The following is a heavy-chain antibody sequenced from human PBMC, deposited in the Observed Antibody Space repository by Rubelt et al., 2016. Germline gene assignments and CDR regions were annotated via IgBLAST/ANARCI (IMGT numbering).Heavy chain of an antibody. V-gene: IGHV3-23*01. D-gene: IGHD4-17*01. Sequence: VLPGGSLRLSCAASGFTFSSYAMSWVRQAPGKGLEWVSVISGSGGSTYYADSVKGRFTISRDNSNNTLYLEMNSLRAEDTAVYSCAKGVTDRATVTTPLGYWGQGTLVTVSS. CDR3: AKGVTDRATVTTPLGY. CDR2: ISGSGGST. CDR1: GFTFSSYA. J-gene: IGHJ4*02.